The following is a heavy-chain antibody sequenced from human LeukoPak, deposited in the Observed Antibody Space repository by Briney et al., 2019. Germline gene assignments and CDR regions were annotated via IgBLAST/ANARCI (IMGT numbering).Heavy chain of an antibody. CDR2: ISGSGGST. CDR1: GFTFSSYA. V-gene: IGHV3-23*01. Sequence: GGSLRLSCAASGFTFSSYAMSWVRQAPGKGLEWVSAISGSGGSTYYADSVKGRFTISRDNSKNTLYLQMNSLRAEDTAVYYCAKDRYLVGATAPFDYWGQGTLVTVSS. J-gene: IGHJ4*02. D-gene: IGHD1-26*01. CDR3: AKDRYLVGATAPFDY.